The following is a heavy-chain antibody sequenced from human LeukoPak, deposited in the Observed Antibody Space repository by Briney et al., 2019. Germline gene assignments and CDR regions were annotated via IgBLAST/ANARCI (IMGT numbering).Heavy chain of an antibody. CDR3: ARPDYFASHD. V-gene: IGHV5-51*01. Sequence: GESLKISCKGSGYNFPKSWIGWVRQMPGKGLEWVAIIYPDDTRTKYSPSFQGQVTISVDKSINTAYLQWGSLRASDTAMYYCARPDYFASHDWGQGTLVTVSS. CDR2: IYPDDTRT. J-gene: IGHJ4*02. CDR1: GYNFPKSW. D-gene: IGHD3-10*01.